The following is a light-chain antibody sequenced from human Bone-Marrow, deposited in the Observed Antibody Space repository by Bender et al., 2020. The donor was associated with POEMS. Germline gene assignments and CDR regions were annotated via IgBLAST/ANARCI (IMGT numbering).Light chain of an antibody. CDR2: DVS. J-gene: IGLJ2*01. Sequence: QSALTQPASVSGSPGQSITISCTGASSDVGGYNYVSWYQQHPGKAPKLMIYDVSKRPSGVPDRFSGSKSGSTASLTVSGLQAEDEADYYCASYAGSHNLIFGGGTKLTVL. V-gene: IGLV2-8*01. CDR1: SSDVGGYNY. CDR3: ASYAGSHNLI.